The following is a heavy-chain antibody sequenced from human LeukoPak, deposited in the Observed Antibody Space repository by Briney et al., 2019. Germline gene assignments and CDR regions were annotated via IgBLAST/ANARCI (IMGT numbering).Heavy chain of an antibody. D-gene: IGHD6-19*01. V-gene: IGHV4-4*02. CDR3: ARGNIAVAGLFDY. CDR2: IYHSGST. J-gene: IGHJ4*02. Sequence: SGPLSLTCAVSGGSISSNNWWSWVRQPPGKGLGWIGEIYHSGSTNYNPSLKSRVTISVDNSKNQFSLKLSSVTAADTAVYYCARGNIAVAGLFDYWGQGTLVTVSS. CDR1: GGSISSNNW.